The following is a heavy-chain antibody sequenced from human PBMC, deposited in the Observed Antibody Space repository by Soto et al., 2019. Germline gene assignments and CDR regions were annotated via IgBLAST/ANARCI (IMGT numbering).Heavy chain of an antibody. J-gene: IGHJ6*02. V-gene: IGHV4-39*01. D-gene: IGHD2-15*01. CDR3: APLSVSLSGPYGIHV. Sequence: ETLSLTCSVSGYSVSSSDYYWAWIRQPPGKGLEWIGSMLYSGLTYYNPSLKGRVTLSVDTSKNQFSVRLNSVTASDTAVYYCAPLSVSLSGPYGIHVWGQGTTVTVSS. CDR1: GYSVSSSDYY. CDR2: MLYSGLT.